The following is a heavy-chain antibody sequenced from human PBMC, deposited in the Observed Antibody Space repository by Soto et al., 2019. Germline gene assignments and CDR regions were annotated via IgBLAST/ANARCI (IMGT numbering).Heavy chain of an antibody. J-gene: IGHJ4*02. Sequence: GGSLRLSCAASGFTFSSYGMHWVRQAPGKGLEWVAVIWYDGSNKYYADSVKGRFTISRDNSKNTLYLQMNSLRAEDTAVYYCAREYRKYPYGGYYFDYWGQGTLVTVSS. V-gene: IGHV3-33*01. CDR1: GFTFSSYG. CDR3: AREYRKYPYGGYYFDY. D-gene: IGHD4-17*01. CDR2: IWYDGSNK.